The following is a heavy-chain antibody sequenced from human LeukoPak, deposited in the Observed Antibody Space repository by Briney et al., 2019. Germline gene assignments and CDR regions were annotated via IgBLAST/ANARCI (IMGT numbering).Heavy chain of an antibody. J-gene: IGHJ4*02. Sequence: GGSLRLSCAASGFTFSSYAMSWVRQAPGKGLEWVSAISYSGGSTYYADSVKGRFTISRDNSKNTLYLQMNSPRAEDTAVYYCAKDKGAVAGTGRTDYWGQGTLVTVSS. D-gene: IGHD6-19*01. CDR3: AKDKGAVAGTGRTDY. CDR2: ISYSGGST. V-gene: IGHV3-23*01. CDR1: GFTFSSYA.